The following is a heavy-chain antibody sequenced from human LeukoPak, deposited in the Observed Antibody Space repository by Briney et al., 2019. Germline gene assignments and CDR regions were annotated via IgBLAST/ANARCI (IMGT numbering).Heavy chain of an antibody. Sequence: PGGSLRLSCAASGLSISNFWMHWVRQAPGKCLEWVAIIDKNGNEIKYVDSVKGRFTLSRDNAKNSVYLQMNSLRTEDTALYYCVTDGDKWNDFEYWGQGTLVTVSS. CDR3: VTDGDKWNDFEY. V-gene: IGHV3-7*01. CDR1: GLSISNFW. D-gene: IGHD1-1*01. J-gene: IGHJ4*02. CDR2: IDKNGNEI.